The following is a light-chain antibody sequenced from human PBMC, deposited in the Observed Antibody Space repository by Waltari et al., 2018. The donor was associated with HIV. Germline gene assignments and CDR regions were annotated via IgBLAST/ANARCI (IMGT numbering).Light chain of an antibody. V-gene: IGLV3-10*01. CDR3: YSTDSSGNHKV. CDR2: EDS. J-gene: IGLJ2*01. Sequence: SYELTQPPSVSVSPGQTARITCSGDALPKKYAYCYQQKSGQAPVLVIYEDSKRSSGIPERFSGSSSGTMATLTISGAQVEDEADYYCYSTDSSGNHKVFGGGTKLTVL. CDR1: ALPKKY.